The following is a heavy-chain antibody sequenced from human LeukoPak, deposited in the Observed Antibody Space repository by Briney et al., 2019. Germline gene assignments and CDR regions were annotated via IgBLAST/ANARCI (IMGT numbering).Heavy chain of an antibody. J-gene: IGHJ4*02. Sequence: ASVKVSCKASGYTFSNYDINWVRQATGQGLEWMGWMNPNSGNTGYAQKFQGRVTITRNTSISTAYMELSSLRSEDTAVYYCATAPDSSGYRGYWGQGTLVTVSS. CDR2: MNPNSGNT. D-gene: IGHD3-22*01. CDR3: ATAPDSSGYRGY. CDR1: GYTFSNYD. V-gene: IGHV1-8*03.